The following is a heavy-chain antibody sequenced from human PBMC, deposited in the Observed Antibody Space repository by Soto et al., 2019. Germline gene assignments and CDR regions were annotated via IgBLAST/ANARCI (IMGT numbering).Heavy chain of an antibody. CDR1: GGSITGYY. J-gene: IGHJ4*02. V-gene: IGHV4-59*07. D-gene: IGHD1-26*01. CDR2: VYYTGTT. Sequence: QVHLQESGPGLVKPSDTLSLTCTVSGGSITGYYWSWIRQTPGKGLEWIGYVYYTGTTNYSPSLQSRVAISVGPSKKQFSLSLDSVTATDTAVYYCARGRRWDGGGWGFDYWGQGALVSVSS. CDR3: ARGRRWDGGGWGFDY.